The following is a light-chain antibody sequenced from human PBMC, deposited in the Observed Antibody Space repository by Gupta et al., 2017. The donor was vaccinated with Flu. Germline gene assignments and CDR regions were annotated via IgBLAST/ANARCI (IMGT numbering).Light chain of an antibody. CDR1: SSDVGGYNY. CDR3: SSYAGSNNFV. CDR2: EVT. J-gene: IGLJ1*01. V-gene: IGLV2-8*01. Sequence: QSALTQPPSASGSPGQSVTISCTGTSSDVGGYNYVSWYQQHPGRAPKLMMYEVTKRPSGVPDRVSGSKSGNTASLTVSGLQAEDEADYYCSSYAGSNNFVFGTGTNVTVL.